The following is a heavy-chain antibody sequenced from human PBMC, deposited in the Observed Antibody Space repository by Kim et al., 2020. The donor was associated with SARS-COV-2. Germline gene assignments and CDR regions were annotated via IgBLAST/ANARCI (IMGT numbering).Heavy chain of an antibody. CDR2: ISIFRGNT. CDR3: ARTDVNSGYNHVLLF. V-gene: IGHV1-18*01. J-gene: IGHJ1*01. Sequence: ASVKVSCKASNYVFDSYDISWVRQAPGQGLEWMGWISIFRGNTEYAQKFQGRFIMTRDTSTNTAYMELRSLRFDDKAIYYCARTDVNSGYNHVLLFWGPG. CDR1: NYVFDSYD. D-gene: IGHD5-12*01.